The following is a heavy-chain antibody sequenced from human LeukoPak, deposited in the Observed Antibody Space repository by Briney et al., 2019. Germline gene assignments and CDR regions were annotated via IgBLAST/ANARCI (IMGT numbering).Heavy chain of an antibody. V-gene: IGHV4-4*02. CDR3: ARDSSIVGTTGAFDI. CDR2: IYHSGST. CDR1: GGSISSNMW. Sequence: SGTLSLTCSISGGSISSNMWWSWVRQPPGKGLEWIGEIYHSGSTNYNPSLKSRVTLLIDKSKNQFSLKLSSVTAADTAVYYRARDSSIVGTTGAFDIWGQGTMVIVSS. D-gene: IGHD1-26*01. J-gene: IGHJ3*02.